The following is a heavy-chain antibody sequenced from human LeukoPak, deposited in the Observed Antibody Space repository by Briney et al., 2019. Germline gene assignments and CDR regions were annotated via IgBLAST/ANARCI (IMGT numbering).Heavy chain of an antibody. CDR2: INHSGST. J-gene: IGHJ4*02. V-gene: IGHV4-34*01. D-gene: IGHD6-19*01. CDR3: ASFEAVAGIRVVDY. CDR1: GGSFSGYY. Sequence: SETLSLTCAVYGGSFSGYYWSWIRQPPGKGLEWIGEINHSGSTNYNPSLKSRVTISVDTSKNQFSLKLSSVTAADTAVYYCASFEAVAGIRVVDYWGQGTLVTVSS.